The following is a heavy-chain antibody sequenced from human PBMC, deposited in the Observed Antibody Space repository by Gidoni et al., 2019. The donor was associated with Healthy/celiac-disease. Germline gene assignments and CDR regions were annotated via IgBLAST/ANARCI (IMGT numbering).Heavy chain of an antibody. D-gene: IGHD4-17*01. J-gene: IGHJ4*02. V-gene: IGHV3-49*03. CDR3: TRNDYGDYGGVTW. Sequence: EVQLVESGGGLVQPGRSLRLSGRASGFTFGDYAMSWFRQAPGKGLEWVVFIRSKAYGGTTEYAASVKGRFTISRDDSKSIAYLQMYSLKTEDTAVYYCTRNDYGDYGGVTWWGQGTLVTVSS. CDR1: GFTFGDYA. CDR2: IRSKAYGGTT.